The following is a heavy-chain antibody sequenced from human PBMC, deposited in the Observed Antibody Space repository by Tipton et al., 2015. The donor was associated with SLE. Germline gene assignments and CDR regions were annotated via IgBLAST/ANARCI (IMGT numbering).Heavy chain of an antibody. CDR1: GGSISENF. CDR2: TSFSGRS. Sequence: GLVKPSETLSVTCTVSGGSISENFWTWIRQSPGGQLEWLGYTSFSGRSRNNHSLESRVAMSFQTPENHFSLRVSSVTTADTAIYYCASGRQPARPEYWGQGTLVTVSS. CDR3: ASGRQPARPEY. D-gene: IGHD2-2*01. J-gene: IGHJ4*02. V-gene: IGHV4-59*01.